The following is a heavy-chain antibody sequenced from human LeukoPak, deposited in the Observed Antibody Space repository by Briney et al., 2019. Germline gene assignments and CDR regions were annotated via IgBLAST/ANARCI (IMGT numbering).Heavy chain of an antibody. CDR1: GFTFTNFW. CDR3: VTGSGGARLDY. Sequence: PGGSLRLSCAASGFTFTNFWISWVRQAPGKGLEWVARIRSKADGETTNYPAPLKGRVTISRDDLKNTLYLQMNNLKIEDTAVYYCVTGSGGARLDYWGQGTLVTVSS. V-gene: IGHV3-15*05. J-gene: IGHJ4*02. D-gene: IGHD3-10*01. CDR2: IRSKADGETT.